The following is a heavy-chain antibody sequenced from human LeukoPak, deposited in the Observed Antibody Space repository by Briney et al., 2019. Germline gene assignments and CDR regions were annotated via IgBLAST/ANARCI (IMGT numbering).Heavy chain of an antibody. CDR1: GGSISSYY. V-gene: IGHV4-59*01. CDR2: IYYSGST. Sequence: SETLSLTCTVSGGSISSYYWSWLRQPPGKGLEWIGYIYYSGSTNYNPSLKSRVTISVDTSKNQFSLKLGSVTAADTAVYYCARDRTFSGGESYYYYYGMDVWGQGTTVTVSS. J-gene: IGHJ6*02. CDR3: ARDRTFSGGESYYYYYGMDV. D-gene: IGHD2-15*01.